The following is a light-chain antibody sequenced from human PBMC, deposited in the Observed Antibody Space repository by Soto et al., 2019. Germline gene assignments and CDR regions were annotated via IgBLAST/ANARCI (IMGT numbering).Light chain of an antibody. J-gene: IGKJ2*01. CDR2: GAS. V-gene: IGKV3-15*01. Sequence: EIVMTQSPATLSVSPGERATLSCRASQSVGSNLAWYQQKPGHPPRLLIFGASTRATAIPARFSGGGSGTEVTLTISSLQSEDFAVYYCQQYNNWPYTFGQGTKVEIK. CDR1: QSVGSN. CDR3: QQYNNWPYT.